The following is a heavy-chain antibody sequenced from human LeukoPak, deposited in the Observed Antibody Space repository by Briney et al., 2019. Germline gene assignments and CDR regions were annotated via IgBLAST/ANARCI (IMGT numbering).Heavy chain of an antibody. D-gene: IGHD3-10*01. J-gene: IGHJ5*02. CDR3: ARGHVLLWFGETNWFDP. Sequence: GGSLRLSCAASGFTFSSYSMNWVRQAPGKGLEWVSVIYSGGSTYYADSVKGRFTISRDNSKNTLYLQMNSLRAEDTAVYYCARGHVLLWFGETNWFDPWGQGTLVTVSS. V-gene: IGHV3-66*01. CDR1: GFTFSSYS. CDR2: IYSGGST.